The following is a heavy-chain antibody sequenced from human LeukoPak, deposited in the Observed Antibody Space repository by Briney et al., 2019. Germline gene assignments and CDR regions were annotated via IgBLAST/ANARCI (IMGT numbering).Heavy chain of an antibody. CDR3: ARDGYSGSYYRLYYFFMDV. Sequence: GGSLRLSCLASKFTFNNYAMTWVRQAPGKGLEWVSSISGRGDNMDSADSVKGRFTISRDNSENTLYLQMNSLRGEGTAVYHCARDGYSGSYYRLYYFFMDVWGKGTTVTVSS. V-gene: IGHV3-23*01. D-gene: IGHD1-26*01. CDR1: KFTFNNYA. J-gene: IGHJ6*03. CDR2: ISGRGDNM.